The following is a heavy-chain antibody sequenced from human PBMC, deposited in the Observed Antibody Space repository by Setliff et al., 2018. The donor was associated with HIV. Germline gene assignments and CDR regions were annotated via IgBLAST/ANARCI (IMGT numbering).Heavy chain of an antibody. J-gene: IGHJ4*02. V-gene: IGHV4-38-2*02. D-gene: IGHD2-2*01. CDR2: IFHSGGT. CDR1: GSSFSSVYH. CDR3: ARDRMPMASWVPDK. Sequence: PSETLSLTCAFSGSSFSSVYHWAWIRQPPGKGLECIGTIFHSGGTYYNPSLKSRVTISVDTSKHQFSLRLSSVTAADTAVYYCARDRMPMASWVPDKWGQGTLVTVSS.